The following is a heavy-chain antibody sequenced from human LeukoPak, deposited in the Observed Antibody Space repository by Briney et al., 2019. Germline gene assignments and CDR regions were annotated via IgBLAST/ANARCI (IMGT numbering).Heavy chain of an antibody. V-gene: IGHV3-48*03. J-gene: IGHJ4*02. CDR1: GFTFSSYE. CDR2: ISSGSTI. D-gene: IGHD6-13*01. CDR3: ARVGYSSSWSPSDY. Sequence: GGSLRLSCAASGFTFSSYEMNWVRQAPGKGLEWVSYISSGSTIYYADSVKGRFTISRGNAKNSLYLQMNSLRAEDTAVYYCARVGYSSSWSPSDYWGQGALVTVSS.